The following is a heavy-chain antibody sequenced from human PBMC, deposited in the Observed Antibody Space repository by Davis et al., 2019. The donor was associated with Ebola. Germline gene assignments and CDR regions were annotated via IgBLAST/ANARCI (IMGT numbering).Heavy chain of an antibody. CDR1: GGSMSSYF. CDR3: ARGRSTHRC. D-gene: IGHD4-11*01. CDR2: IDYSGNT. V-gene: IGHV4-59*01. J-gene: IGHJ4*02. Sequence: GPLSLSCPVPGGSMSSYFWTWIGQPQGKGLDSIAYIDYSGNTEYNPSLKSRITISVDTSQNQFSLRLTSVTPADTAVYYCARGRSTHRCWGQGARVTVST.